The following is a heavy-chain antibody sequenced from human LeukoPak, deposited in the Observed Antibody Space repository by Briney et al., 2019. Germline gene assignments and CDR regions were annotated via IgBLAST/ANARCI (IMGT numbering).Heavy chain of an antibody. D-gene: IGHD4-17*01. CDR2: IYYSGST. Sequence: SETLSLTCTVSGGSISSSSYYWGWIRQPPGKGLEWIGSIYYSGSTNYNPSLKSRVTISVDTSKNQFSLKLSSVTAADTAVYYCASTYDYGDYYFDYWGQGTLVTVSS. V-gene: IGHV4-39*07. J-gene: IGHJ4*02. CDR3: ASTYDYGDYYFDY. CDR1: GGSISSSSYY.